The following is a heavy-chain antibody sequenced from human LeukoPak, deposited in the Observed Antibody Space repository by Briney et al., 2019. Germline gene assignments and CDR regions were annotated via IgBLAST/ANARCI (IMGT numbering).Heavy chain of an antibody. CDR2: ISSSGSYI. D-gene: IGHD3-22*01. CDR1: GFTFSCYS. CDR3: ARVRSSGSQDAFDY. V-gene: IGHV3-21*01. J-gene: IGHJ4*02. Sequence: PGGSLRLSCAASGFTFSCYSMNWVRQAPGKGLEWVSSISSSGSYIYYADSLKGRFTISRDNAKNSLYLQMNSLRAEDTAVYYCARVRSSGSQDAFDYWGQGTLVTVSS.